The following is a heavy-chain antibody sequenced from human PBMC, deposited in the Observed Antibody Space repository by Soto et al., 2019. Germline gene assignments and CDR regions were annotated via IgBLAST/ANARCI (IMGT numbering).Heavy chain of an antibody. CDR1: GFTFSSYA. J-gene: IGHJ4*02. D-gene: IGHD2-15*01. CDR3: ARDDADIVVVPFDY. CDR2: ISWDGSNK. V-gene: IGHV3-30-3*01. Sequence: GGSLRLSCAASGFTFSSYAMHWVRQAPGKGLEWVAVISWDGSNKYYADSVKGRFTISRDNSKNTLYLQMNSLRAEDTAVYYCARDDADIVVVPFDYWGQGTLVTVSS.